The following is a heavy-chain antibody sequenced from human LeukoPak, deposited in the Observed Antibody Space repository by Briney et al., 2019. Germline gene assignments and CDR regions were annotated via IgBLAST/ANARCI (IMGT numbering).Heavy chain of an antibody. V-gene: IGHV3-74*01. CDR1: GFSFSSYW. Sequence: GGSLRLSCAASGFSFSSYWMHWVRQGPGKGLVWVSHIRTDGSSTGYVDSVKGRFTISRDNAKNTLYLQMNSLRAEDTAVYYCATKRGYNYGLDYWGQGTLVTVSS. D-gene: IGHD5-18*01. CDR3: ATKRGYNYGLDY. CDR2: IRTDGSST. J-gene: IGHJ4*02.